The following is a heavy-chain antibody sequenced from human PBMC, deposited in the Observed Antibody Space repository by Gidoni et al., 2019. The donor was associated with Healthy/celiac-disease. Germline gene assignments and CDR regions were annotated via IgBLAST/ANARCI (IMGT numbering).Heavy chain of an antibody. CDR2: IYYSGST. D-gene: IGHD3-22*01. CDR1: GGSISSSSYY. CDR3: ARHYYYDSSGYYYGSWYFDL. V-gene: IGHV4-39*01. Sequence: QLQLQESGPGLVKPSETLSLTCTVSGGSISSSSYYWGWIRQPPGKGPEWIGSIYYSGSTYYNPSLKSRVTMFVDTSKNQFSLKLSSVTAADTAVYYCARHYYYDSSGYYYGSWYFDLWGRGTLVTVSS. J-gene: IGHJ2*01.